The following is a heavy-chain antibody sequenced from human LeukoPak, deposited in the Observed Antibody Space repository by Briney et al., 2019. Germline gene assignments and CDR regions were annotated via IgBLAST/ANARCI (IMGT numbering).Heavy chain of an antibody. D-gene: IGHD2-2*01. Sequence: ASVKVPCKASGYTFTSHDLNWVRQAAGQGLEWMGWMNPNTGNTGYAQKFQGRVTMTRDTSISTAYMELSSLRSDDTAVYYCARRDCSSTSCYLGVDHWGQGTLVTVSS. J-gene: IGHJ4*02. V-gene: IGHV1-8*01. CDR3: ARRDCSSTSCYLGVDH. CDR1: GYTFTSHD. CDR2: MNPNTGNT.